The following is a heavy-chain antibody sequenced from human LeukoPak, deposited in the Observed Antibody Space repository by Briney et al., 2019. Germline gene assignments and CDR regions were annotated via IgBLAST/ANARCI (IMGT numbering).Heavy chain of an antibody. Sequence: QPGGSLRLSCAASGFTFSSYWMHWVRQAPGKGLVWVSRINSDGSSTSYADSVKARFTISRDNAKNTLYLQMNSLRAEDTAVYYCARKGGSSSWYDYWGQGTLVTVSS. CDR1: GFTFSSYW. V-gene: IGHV3-74*01. CDR3: ARKGGSSSWYDY. J-gene: IGHJ4*02. CDR2: INSDGSST. D-gene: IGHD6-13*01.